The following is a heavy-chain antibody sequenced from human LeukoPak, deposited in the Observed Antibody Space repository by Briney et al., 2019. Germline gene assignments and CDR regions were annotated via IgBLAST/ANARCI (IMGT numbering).Heavy chain of an antibody. V-gene: IGHV3-66*01. CDR1: GFTVSNNY. CDR2: IYSGRDT. Sequence: GGSLRLSCAASGFTVSNNYMSWVRQAPGKGLEWVSAIYSGRDTYYSDSVKGRFTISRDNSKNTLYLQMNSLRAEDTAVYYCARRLPYSYGVDYWGQGTLVTVSS. J-gene: IGHJ4*02. D-gene: IGHD5-18*01. CDR3: ARRLPYSYGVDY.